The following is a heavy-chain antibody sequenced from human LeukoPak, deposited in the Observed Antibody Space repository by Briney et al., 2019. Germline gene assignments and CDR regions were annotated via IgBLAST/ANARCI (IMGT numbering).Heavy chain of an antibody. CDR3: ARVGGYCSSTSCYQPRSFPRYYYYGMDV. J-gene: IGHJ6*04. CDR1: GGSFSGYY. V-gene: IGHV4-34*01. D-gene: IGHD2-2*01. CDR2: INHSGST. Sequence: PSETLSLTCAVYGGSFSGYYWSWIRQPPGKRLEWIGEINHSGSTNYNPSLKSRVTISVDTSKNQFSLKLSSVTAADTAVYYCARVGGYCSSTSCYQPRSFPRYYYYGMDVWGKGTRVTVSS.